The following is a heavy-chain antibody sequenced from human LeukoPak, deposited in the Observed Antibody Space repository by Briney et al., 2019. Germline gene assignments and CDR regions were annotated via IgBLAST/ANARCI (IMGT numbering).Heavy chain of an antibody. CDR2: ISWNSGSI. D-gene: IGHD1-1*01. J-gene: IGHJ5*02. V-gene: IGHV3-9*01. CDR1: GFTFDDYA. CDR3: AKDNGQRGLNCFDP. Sequence: PGRSLRLSCAASGFTFDDYAMHWVRQAPGKGLEWVSGISWNSGSIGYADSVKGRFTISRDNAKNSLYLQMNSLRAEDTALYYCAKDNGQRGLNCFDPWGQGPLVTVSS.